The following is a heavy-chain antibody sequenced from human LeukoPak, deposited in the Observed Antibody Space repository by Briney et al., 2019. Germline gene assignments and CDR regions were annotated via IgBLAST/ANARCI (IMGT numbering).Heavy chain of an antibody. J-gene: IGHJ4*02. CDR3: VRDDGATKPC. CDR1: GFTISSYW. CDR2: IKRDGSEK. Sequence: GGSLRLSCAASGFTISSYWMSWVRQAPGEGLECVANIKRDGSEKYYVDSVKGRFTISRDNAKNSLYLQMNSLRVEDTAVYYCVRDDGATKPCWGQGTLVTVSS. D-gene: IGHD1-26*01. V-gene: IGHV3-7*01.